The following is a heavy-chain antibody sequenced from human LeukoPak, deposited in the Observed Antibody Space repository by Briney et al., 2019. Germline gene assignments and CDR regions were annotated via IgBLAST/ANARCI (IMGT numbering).Heavy chain of an antibody. CDR3: ARSSGDEIDY. V-gene: IGHV4-59*08. CDR2: IYYRGST. CDR1: GGSISSHY. D-gene: IGHD5-12*01. Sequence: PSETLSLTCTVSGGSISSHYWSWIRQPPGKGLEWIGYIYYRGSTNYNPSLKSRVTISVDTSKNQFSLKLSSVTAADTAVYYCARSSGDEIDYWGQGTLVTVSS. J-gene: IGHJ4*02.